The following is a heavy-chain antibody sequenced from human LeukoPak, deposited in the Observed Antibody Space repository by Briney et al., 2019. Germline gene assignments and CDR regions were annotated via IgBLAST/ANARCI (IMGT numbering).Heavy chain of an antibody. CDR1: GYTLTELS. D-gene: IGHD2-21*02. J-gene: IGHJ4*02. V-gene: IGHV1-24*01. CDR3: ATGVVVTAILDY. CDR2: FDPEHGET. Sequence: GASVKVSCKVSGYTLTELSMHWVRQAPGKGLEWMGGFDPEHGETIYAQKFQGRVTMTEDTSTDTAYMELSSLRSEDTAVYYCATGVVVTAILDYWGQGTLVTVSS.